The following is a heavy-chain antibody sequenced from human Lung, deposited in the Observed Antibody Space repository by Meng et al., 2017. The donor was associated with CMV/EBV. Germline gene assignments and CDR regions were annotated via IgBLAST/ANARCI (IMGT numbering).Heavy chain of an antibody. J-gene: IGHJ4*02. V-gene: IGHV4-61*01. Sequence: SETLSLXXTVSGGSVSSGSYYWSWIRQPPGKGLEWIGCIYYSGSTYYNPSLKSRVTISVDTSKNQFSLKLSSVTAADTAVYYCARGSVVLELPHYWGQGPLVTVSS. CDR3: ARGSVVLELPHY. D-gene: IGHD3-3*01. CDR1: GGSVSSGSYY. CDR2: IYYSGST.